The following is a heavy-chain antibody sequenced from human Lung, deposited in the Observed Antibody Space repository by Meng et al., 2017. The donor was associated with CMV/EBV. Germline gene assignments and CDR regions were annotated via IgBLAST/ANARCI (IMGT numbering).Heavy chain of an antibody. Sequence: SQTLSLTCAVYGGSFSGYYWSWIRQPPGKGLEWIGEINHSGSTNYNPSLKSRVTISVYTSKNQLSLKLSSVTAADTAVYSCARVGYCSSTSCYAGRPCDYWGQGTLVTFSS. CDR1: GGSFSGYY. J-gene: IGHJ4*02. V-gene: IGHV4-34*01. CDR2: INHSGST. CDR3: ARVGYCSSTSCYAGRPCDY. D-gene: IGHD2-2*01.